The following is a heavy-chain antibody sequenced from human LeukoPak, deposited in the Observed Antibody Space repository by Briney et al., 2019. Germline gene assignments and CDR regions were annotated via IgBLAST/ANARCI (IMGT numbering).Heavy chain of an antibody. CDR3: ARGVYSIDY. V-gene: IGHV3-7*01. CDR2: IREDGTEI. Sequence: GGSLRLPCAASGFTFSSHWMNWVRQAPGKGLEWMANIREDGTEIYYMDSVKGRFAISRDNAKNSLYLQMNSLRAEDTAVYYCARGVYSIDYWGQGTLVTVSS. J-gene: IGHJ4*02. CDR1: GFTFSSHW. D-gene: IGHD2-15*01.